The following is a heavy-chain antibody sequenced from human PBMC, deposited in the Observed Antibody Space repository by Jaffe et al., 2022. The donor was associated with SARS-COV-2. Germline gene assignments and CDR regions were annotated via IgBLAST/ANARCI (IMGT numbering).Heavy chain of an antibody. CDR2: IGTDGST. Sequence: VQLVESGGGLAQPGGSLRLSCAATGFSFNFYPMTWVRQAPGKGPEYVSGIGTDGSTSYGGSVKGRFTISRDTSTNTLYLQMNSLRVEDTATYYCAKILAPGSPYFDYWGQGAQVTVSS. V-gene: IGHV3-23*04. CDR3: AKILAPGSPYFDY. D-gene: IGHD3-10*01. J-gene: IGHJ4*02. CDR1: GFSFNFYP.